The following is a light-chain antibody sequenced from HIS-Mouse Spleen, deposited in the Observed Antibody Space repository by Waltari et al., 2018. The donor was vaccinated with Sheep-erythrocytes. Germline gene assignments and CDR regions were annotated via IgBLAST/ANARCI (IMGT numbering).Light chain of an antibody. Sequence: EIVLTQSPATLSWSPGERATLSGRASQSVSSYLAWYHQKPGQPPRLLIYDASNRATGIPARFSGSGSGTDFTLTISSLEPEDFAVYYCQQRSNWPPYTFGQGTKLEIK. V-gene: IGKV3-11*01. J-gene: IGKJ2*01. CDR2: DAS. CDR3: QQRSNWPPYT. CDR1: QSVSSY.